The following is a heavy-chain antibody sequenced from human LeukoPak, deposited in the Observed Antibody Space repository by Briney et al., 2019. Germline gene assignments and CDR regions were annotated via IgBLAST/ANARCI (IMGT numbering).Heavy chain of an antibody. Sequence: GGSLRLSCAASGFTFSSYWMSWVRQAPGKGLEWVANIKQDGSEKYYVDSVKGRFTISRDNAKNSLYLQMNSLRAEDTAVYYCARETYYYDSSGYYRRNYYYYGMDVWGQGTTVTVSS. CDR1: GFTFSSYW. CDR2: IKQDGSEK. CDR3: ARETYYYDSSGYYRRNYYYYGMDV. V-gene: IGHV3-7*01. D-gene: IGHD3-22*01. J-gene: IGHJ6*02.